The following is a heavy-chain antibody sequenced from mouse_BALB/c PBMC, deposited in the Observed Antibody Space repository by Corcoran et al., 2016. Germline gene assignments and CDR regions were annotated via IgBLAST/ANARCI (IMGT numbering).Heavy chain of an antibody. Sequence: QIQWVHSGPELMKPRGTVKISCEASGDTFTHYGMNLGKQASGKGLKWMGRINTYTGEPTYADDFKGRFAFSLETAASTAYLQINNLKNEDMATYFCARDPPWFAYWGQGTLVPVS. J-gene: IGHJ3*01. V-gene: IGHV9-1*02. CDR3: ARDPPWFAY. CDR2: INTYTGEP. CDR1: GDTFTHYG.